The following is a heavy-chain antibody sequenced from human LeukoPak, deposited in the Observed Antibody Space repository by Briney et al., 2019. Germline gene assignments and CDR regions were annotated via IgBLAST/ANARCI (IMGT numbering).Heavy chain of an antibody. D-gene: IGHD3-3*01. CDR2: INHSGST. J-gene: IGHJ4*02. CDR3: AKSGFLEWYFDS. Sequence: SETLSLTCAVYGGSFSGYYWSWIRQPPGKGLEWIGEINHSGSTNYNPSLKSRVTISVDTSKNQFSLKLSSVTAADTAVYYCAKSGFLEWYFDSWGQGTLVTVSS. V-gene: IGHV4-34*01. CDR1: GGSFSGYY.